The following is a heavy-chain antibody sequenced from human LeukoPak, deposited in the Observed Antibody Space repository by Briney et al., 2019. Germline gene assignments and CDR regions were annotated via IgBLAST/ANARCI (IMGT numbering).Heavy chain of an antibody. V-gene: IGHV1-69*04. J-gene: IGHJ5*02. Sequence: VASVKVSCKASGGTFSSYAISWVGQAPGQGLEWMGRIIPILGIANYAQKFQGRVTITADKSTSTAYMELSSLRSEDTAVYYCARDLGMSIVVVPAAEQDGWFDPWGQGTLVTVSS. CDR3: ARDLGMSIVVVPAAEQDGWFDP. CDR1: GGTFSSYA. CDR2: IIPILGIA. D-gene: IGHD2-2*01.